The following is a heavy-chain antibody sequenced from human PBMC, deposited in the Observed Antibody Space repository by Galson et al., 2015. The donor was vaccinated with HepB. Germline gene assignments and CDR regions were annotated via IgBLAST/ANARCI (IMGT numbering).Heavy chain of an antibody. J-gene: IGHJ3*02. CDR2: INPNSGGT. CDR3: ARENGNYDDAFDI. V-gene: IGHV1-2*02. Sequence: SVKVSCKASGYTFTGYYIHWVRQAPGQGLEWMGWINPNSGGTNYAQRFQGRVTMTRDTSISTAYMELNRLRSDDTAVYYCARENGNYDDAFDIWGQGTMVTVSS. D-gene: IGHD1-7*01. CDR1: GYTFTGYY.